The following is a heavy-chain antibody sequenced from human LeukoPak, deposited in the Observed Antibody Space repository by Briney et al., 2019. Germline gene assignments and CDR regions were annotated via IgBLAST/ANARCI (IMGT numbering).Heavy chain of an antibody. V-gene: IGHV4-34*01. CDR2: INHSGST. CDR3: ARAGASAY. Sequence: SETLSLTCAVYGGSFSGYYRSWIRQPPGKGLEWIGEINHSGSTNYNPSLKSRVTISVDTSKNQFSLKLSSVTAADTAVYYCARAGASAYWGQGTLVTVSS. CDR1: GGSFSGYY. J-gene: IGHJ4*02. D-gene: IGHD1-26*01.